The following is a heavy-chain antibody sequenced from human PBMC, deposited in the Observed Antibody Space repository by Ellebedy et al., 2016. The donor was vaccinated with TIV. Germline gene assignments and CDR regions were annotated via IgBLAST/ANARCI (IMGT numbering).Heavy chain of an antibody. CDR1: GFTFNEYG. V-gene: IGHV3-48*02. D-gene: IGHD5-18*01. CDR3: ARVRVGYRYGTYRYFDL. Sequence: PGGSLRLSCEGSGFTFNEYGMTWVRQAPGKGLEWVSDISSGSSYIYYADSMKGRFTISRDFAKNSVYLQMSSLRNEDTAVYYCARVRVGYRYGTYRYFDLWGRGTLVTVSS. J-gene: IGHJ2*01. CDR2: ISSGSSYI.